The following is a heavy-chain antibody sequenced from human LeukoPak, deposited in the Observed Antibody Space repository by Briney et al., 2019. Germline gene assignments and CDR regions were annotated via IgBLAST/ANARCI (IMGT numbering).Heavy chain of an antibody. J-gene: IGHJ3*02. CDR3: AKDPSRKAAGIAFDI. Sequence: PGRSLRLSCAASGFTFSSYGMHWVRQAPGKGLEWVAFIRYDGSNKYYADSVKGRFTISRDNSKNTLYLQMNSLRAEDTAVYYCAKDPSRKAAGIAFDIWGQGTMVTVSS. CDR2: IRYDGSNK. D-gene: IGHD6-19*01. CDR1: GFTFSSYG. V-gene: IGHV3-30*02.